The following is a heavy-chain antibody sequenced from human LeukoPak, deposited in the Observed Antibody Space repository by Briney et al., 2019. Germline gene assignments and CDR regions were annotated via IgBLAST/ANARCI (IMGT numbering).Heavy chain of an antibody. D-gene: IGHD3-9*01. CDR3: ARGTSVLRYFDWLLY. Sequence: SETLSLTCAVYGGSFSGYYWSWIRQPPGKGLEWIGEINHSGSTNYNPSLKSRVTISVDTSKNQCSLRLSSVTAADTAVYYCARGTSVLRYFDWLLYWGQGTLVTVSS. V-gene: IGHV4-34*01. J-gene: IGHJ4*02. CDR1: GGSFSGYY. CDR2: INHSGST.